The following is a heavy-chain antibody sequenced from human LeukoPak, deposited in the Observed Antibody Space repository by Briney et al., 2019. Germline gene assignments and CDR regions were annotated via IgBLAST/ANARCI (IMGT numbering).Heavy chain of an antibody. V-gene: IGHV3-21*01. CDR3: ASISMVRGVNKGFHL. J-gene: IGHJ5*02. CDR2: ISSSSSYI. CDR1: GFTFSSYR. D-gene: IGHD3-10*01. Sequence: GGSLRLSCAASGFTFSSYRMNWVRQAPGKGLEWVSSISSSSSYIYYADSVKGRFTISRDNAKNSLYLQMNSLRAEDTAVYYCASISMVRGVNKGFHLWGRGTLVSVS.